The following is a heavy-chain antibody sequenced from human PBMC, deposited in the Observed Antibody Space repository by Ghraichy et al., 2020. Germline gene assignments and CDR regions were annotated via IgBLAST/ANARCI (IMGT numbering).Heavy chain of an antibody. Sequence: GGSLRLSCAASGFNFRSFDMTWVRQAPGKGLEWVSSISGSGGSRYYADSVTGRFTISRDNSKNTLFLQMNSLRAGDTAIYYCANLPAPEHAYYMQEGDYWGQGTLVTVSS. J-gene: IGHJ4*02. CDR1: GFNFRSFD. CDR2: ISGSGGSR. CDR3: ANLPAPEHAYYMQEGDY. D-gene: IGHD4/OR15-4a*01. V-gene: IGHV3-23*01.